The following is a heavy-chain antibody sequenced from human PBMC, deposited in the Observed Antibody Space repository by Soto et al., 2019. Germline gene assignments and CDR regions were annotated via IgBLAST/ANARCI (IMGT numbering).Heavy chain of an antibody. D-gene: IGHD3-10*01. J-gene: IGHJ6*02. CDR2: IYSGGST. Sequence: GGSLRLSCAASGFTVSSNYMSWVRQAPGKGLEWVSVIYSGGSTYYADSVKGRFTISRDNSKNTLYLQMNSLRAEDTAVYYCARGRVDYYGSGSYSQSDYYYYGMDVWGQGTTVTVSS. CDR3: ARGRVDYYGSGSYSQSDYYYYGMDV. CDR1: GFTVSSNY. V-gene: IGHV3-53*01.